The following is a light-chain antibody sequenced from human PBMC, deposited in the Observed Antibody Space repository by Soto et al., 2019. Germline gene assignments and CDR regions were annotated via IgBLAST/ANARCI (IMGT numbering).Light chain of an antibody. CDR3: QHYHSYSEA. CDR1: QTISSW. CDR2: KAS. Sequence: DIQMTQPPSTLSGSVGDRVTITCRASQTISSWLAWYQQKPGKAPKLLIYKASTLKSGVPSRFSGSGSGTEFTLTISSLQPDDFATYYCQHYHSYSEAFGQGTKVELK. J-gene: IGKJ1*01. V-gene: IGKV1-5*03.